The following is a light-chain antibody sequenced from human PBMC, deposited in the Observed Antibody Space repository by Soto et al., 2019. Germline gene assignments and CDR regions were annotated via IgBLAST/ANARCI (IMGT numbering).Light chain of an antibody. J-gene: IGLJ2*01. V-gene: IGLV2-14*03. CDR1: SNDVGIYNY. Sequence: QSALTQPASVSGSPGQSITISCTGTSNDVGIYNYVSWYQHHPGKAPKLIIYDVSYRPSGVSNRFSGSKSGNTASLTISGFQSEDEADYYCSSYTTSSNVVFGGGTKLTVL. CDR2: DVS. CDR3: SSYTTSSNVV.